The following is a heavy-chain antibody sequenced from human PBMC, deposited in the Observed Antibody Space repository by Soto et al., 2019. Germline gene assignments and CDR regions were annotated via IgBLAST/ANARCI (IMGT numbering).Heavy chain of an antibody. V-gene: IGHV6-1*01. D-gene: IGHD3-10*01. CDR3: ARDPHYGHSIFDV. CDR1: GDSVSNNGAA. CDR2: TYYRSKWYN. Sequence: SQTLSLTCAISGDSVSNNGAAWNWIRQSPSRGLEWLGRTYYRSKWYNNYALSVESRITINPDTSKNQFSLQLSSVTPEDTAVYYCARDPHYGHSIFDVWGQGTMVTVSS. J-gene: IGHJ3*01.